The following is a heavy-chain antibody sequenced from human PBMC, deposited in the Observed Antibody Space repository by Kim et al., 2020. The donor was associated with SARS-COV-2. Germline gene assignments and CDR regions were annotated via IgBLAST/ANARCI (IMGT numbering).Heavy chain of an antibody. D-gene: IGHD6-6*01. CDR2: IKQDRSEK. Sequence: GGSLRLSCAASGFTFSSYWMSWVRQAPGKGLEWVANIKQDRSEKYYVDSVKGRFTISRDNAKNSLYLQMNSLRAEDTAVYYCARDWGSSPRAEYFQHWGQGTLVTVSS. CDR1: GFTFSSYW. V-gene: IGHV3-7*01. J-gene: IGHJ1*01. CDR3: ARDWGSSPRAEYFQH.